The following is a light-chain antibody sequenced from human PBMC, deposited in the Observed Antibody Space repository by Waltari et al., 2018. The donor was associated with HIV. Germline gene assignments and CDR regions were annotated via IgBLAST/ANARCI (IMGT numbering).Light chain of an antibody. CDR3: AAWDDSLSGRVV. CDR2: RTN. Sequence: QSVLTQPPSASGTPGQTVIISCSGTNSKIGHTYIYWYQQLPGATPQLLIYRTNQRPAGVPDRCTGSKSGTSASVAIRGLRPEDEAAYYGAAWDDSLSGRVVFGGGTKLTVL. V-gene: IGLV1-47*01. J-gene: IGLJ2*01. CDR1: NSKIGHTY.